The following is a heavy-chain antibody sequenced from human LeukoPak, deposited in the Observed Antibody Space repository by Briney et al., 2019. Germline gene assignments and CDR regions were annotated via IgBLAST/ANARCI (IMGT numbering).Heavy chain of an antibody. CDR3: ASGGGLGYGSGSYYP. D-gene: IGHD3-10*01. CDR1: GGSFSGYY. Sequence: PSETLSLTCAVYGGSFSGYYWSWIRQPPGKGLEWIGEINHSGSTNYNPSLKSRVTISVDTSKNQFSLKLSSVTAADTAVYYCASGGGLGYGSGSYYPWGQGTLVTVSS. CDR2: INHSGST. J-gene: IGHJ5*02. V-gene: IGHV4-34*01.